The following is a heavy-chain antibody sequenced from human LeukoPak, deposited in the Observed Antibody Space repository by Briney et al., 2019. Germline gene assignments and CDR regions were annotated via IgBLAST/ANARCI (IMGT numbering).Heavy chain of an antibody. CDR1: GFTVSSNY. Sequence: GGSLRLSCAASGFTVSSNYMSWVRQAPGKGLEWVSVIYSGGSTYYADSVKGRSTISRDNSKNTLYLHMNSLRAEDTAVYYCARASYYDFWSGYPSFDYWGQGTLVTVSS. CDR3: ARASYYDFWSGYPSFDY. CDR2: IYSGGST. D-gene: IGHD3-3*01. V-gene: IGHV3-66*01. J-gene: IGHJ4*02.